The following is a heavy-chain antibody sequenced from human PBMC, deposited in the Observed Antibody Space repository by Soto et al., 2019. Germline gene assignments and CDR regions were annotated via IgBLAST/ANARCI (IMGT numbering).Heavy chain of an antibody. J-gene: IGHJ3*01. V-gene: IGHV3-74*01. D-gene: IGHD3-16*01. CDR3: ARGDRGAFDL. CDR1: GFTFSYYW. CDR2: IHSDGSST. Sequence: EVQLVESGGGLVQPGESLRLSCAASGFTFSYYWMHWVRQAPGKGLVWVSRIHSDGSSTTYADSVKGRFSISRDNARNTVYLQMNSLRADDTAVYYCARGDRGAFDLWGQGRVLTVSS.